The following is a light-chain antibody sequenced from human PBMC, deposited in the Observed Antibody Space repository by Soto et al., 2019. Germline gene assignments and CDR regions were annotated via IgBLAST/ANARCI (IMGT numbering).Light chain of an antibody. J-gene: IGKJ4*01. CDR1: QSVLYSSNNKNY. CDR2: WAS. Sequence: DIVMTQSPDSLAVSLGERATINCKSSQSVLYSSNNKNYLAWYQQKPGQPPKLLIYWASTRESGVPDRFSGSGSGTDFTLTISSLQAEDVAVYYCQQFRTYPLTFGGGTKVEI. V-gene: IGKV4-1*01. CDR3: QQFRTYPLT.